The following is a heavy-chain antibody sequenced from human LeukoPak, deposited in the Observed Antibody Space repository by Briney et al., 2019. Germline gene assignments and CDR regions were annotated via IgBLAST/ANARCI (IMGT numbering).Heavy chain of an antibody. CDR3: ARDQSSGGIDSTTLLVDY. CDR2: ISTYNGNT. V-gene: IGHV1-18*01. J-gene: IGHJ4*02. D-gene: IGHD2-2*01. CDR1: GYTFTTYG. Sequence: EASVKVSCKASGYTFTTYGISWVRQAPGQGLEWMGWISTYNGNTDYAQKFQGRVTMTTDTSTTTAYMELRSLRSDDTAIYYCARDQSSGGIDSTTLLVDYWGQGTLVTVSS.